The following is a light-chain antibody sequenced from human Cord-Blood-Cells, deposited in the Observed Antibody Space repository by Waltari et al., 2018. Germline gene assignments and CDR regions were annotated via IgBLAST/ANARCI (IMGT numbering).Light chain of an antibody. J-gene: IGKJ3*01. CDR2: GAS. V-gene: IGKV3-20*01. CDR1: QSVSNSY. Sequence: EIVLTQSSGTLSLSQGERATLSCRASQSVSNSYLAWYQQKPGQAPRLLIYGASSRATGIPDRFSGSGSGTDFTLTISRLEPEDFAVYYCQQYGSSPFTFGPGTKVDIK. CDR3: QQYGSSPFT.